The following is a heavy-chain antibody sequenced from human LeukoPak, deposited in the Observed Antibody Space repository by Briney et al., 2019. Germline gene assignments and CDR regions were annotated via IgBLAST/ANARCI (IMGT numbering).Heavy chain of an antibody. Sequence: SETLSLTCAVYGGSFSGYYWSWIRQPPGKGLEWIGEINHSGSTNYNPSLKSRVTISINTSKNQFSLKLSSVTAADTAVYYCARAGGSGLIDYWGQGTLVTVSS. V-gene: IGHV4-34*01. CDR2: INHSGST. CDR1: GGSFSGYY. J-gene: IGHJ4*02. CDR3: ARAGGSGLIDY. D-gene: IGHD6-19*01.